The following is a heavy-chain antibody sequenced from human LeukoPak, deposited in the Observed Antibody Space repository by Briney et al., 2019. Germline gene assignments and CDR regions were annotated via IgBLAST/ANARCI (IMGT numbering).Heavy chain of an antibody. CDR3: TKEGYYGSGSFPDY. CDR1: GFPFSSYG. J-gene: IGHJ4*02. Sequence: LSGRSLRLFCAASGFPFSSYGMHWVRQTAGKGLEWVAVVSYDGSNKFYADSVKGRFTISRDNSKNTLYLQMNSLRVEDTAVYYCTKEGYYGSGSFPDYWGQGTLVTVSS. D-gene: IGHD3-10*01. CDR2: VSYDGSNK. V-gene: IGHV3-30*18.